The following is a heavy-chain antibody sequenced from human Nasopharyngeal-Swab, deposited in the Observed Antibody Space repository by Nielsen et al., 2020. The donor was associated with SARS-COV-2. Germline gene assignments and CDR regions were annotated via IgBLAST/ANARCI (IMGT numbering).Heavy chain of an antibody. J-gene: IGHJ4*02. V-gene: IGHV1-2*06. CDR2: INPNSGGT. CDR3: TRDREMVLDY. Sequence: ASVKVSCKASGYTLTDYYMHWVRQAPGQGLEWMGRINPNSGGTNYAQKFQGRVTMTRDTSISTAYMELSRLRSDDTAVYYCTRDREMVLDYWGQGTLVSVSS. CDR1: GYTLTDYY. D-gene: IGHD5-24*01.